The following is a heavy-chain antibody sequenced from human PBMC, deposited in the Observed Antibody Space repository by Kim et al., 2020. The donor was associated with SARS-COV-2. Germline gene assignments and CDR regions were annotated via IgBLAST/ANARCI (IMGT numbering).Heavy chain of an antibody. V-gene: IGHV1-18*01. CDR3: ARVAPYYGSGTEGDY. D-gene: IGHD3-10*01. J-gene: IGHJ4*02. Sequence: ASVKVSCKASGYTFTSYGISWVRQAPGQGLEWMGWISAYNGNTNYAQKLQGRVTMTTDTSTSTAYMELRSLRSDDTAVYYCARVAPYYGSGTEGDYWGQGTLVTVSS. CDR1: GYTFTSYG. CDR2: ISAYNGNT.